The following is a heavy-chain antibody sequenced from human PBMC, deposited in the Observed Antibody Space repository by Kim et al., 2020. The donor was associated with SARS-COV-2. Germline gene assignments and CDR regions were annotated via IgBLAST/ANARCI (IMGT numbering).Heavy chain of an antibody. D-gene: IGHD3-10*01. CDR3: AKDSYYGSGAFLDI. J-gene: IGHJ3*02. Sequence: YADSVKGRFTISRDNAKHSLYLQMNSLRAEDTALYYCAKDSYYGSGAFLDIWGQGTIVTVSS. V-gene: IGHV3-9*01.